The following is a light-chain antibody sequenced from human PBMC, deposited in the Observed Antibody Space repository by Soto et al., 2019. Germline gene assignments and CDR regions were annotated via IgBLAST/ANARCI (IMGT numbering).Light chain of an antibody. CDR2: DAS. V-gene: IGKV1-33*01. CDR1: QDINIY. CDR3: QQFDNLPLT. Sequence: DIQMTQSPSSLSASIGDSVTISCQASQDINIYLNWYQQKPGTAPKLLIYDASNLQPGVPSRFSASGSGTRFTFTITSLQPEDVATYFCQQFDNLPLTFGGGTKVEIE. J-gene: IGKJ4*01.